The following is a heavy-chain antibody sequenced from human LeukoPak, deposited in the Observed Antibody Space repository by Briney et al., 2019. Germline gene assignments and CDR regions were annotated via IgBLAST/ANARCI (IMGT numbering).Heavy chain of an antibody. CDR2: INPNSGGT. CDR1: GYTFTGYY. J-gene: IGHJ4*02. D-gene: IGHD3-16*01. V-gene: IGHV1-2*02. CDR3: TREVAFGKHFDY. Sequence: ASVTVSCKASGYTFTGYYMHWVRQAPGQGLEGMGWINPNSGGTNYAQKFQGKVTMTRDTSISTAYMELSRLRSDDTAVYYCTREVAFGKHFDYWGQGTLVTVSS.